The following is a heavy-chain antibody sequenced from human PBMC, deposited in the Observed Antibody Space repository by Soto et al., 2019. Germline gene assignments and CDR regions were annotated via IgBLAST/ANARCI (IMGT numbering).Heavy chain of an antibody. V-gene: IGHV3-23*01. Sequence: GGSMRVSWAAAGCTLSSYGMSWVRKAPGKGLEWVSAISGSGGSTYYADSVKGRFTISRGNSKNTLYLQMNSLRAEDTAVYYCFPRGENPDYWGQGTLVTVSS. CDR1: GCTLSSYG. CDR3: FPRGENPDY. J-gene: IGHJ4*02. CDR2: ISGSGGST. D-gene: IGHD3-16*01.